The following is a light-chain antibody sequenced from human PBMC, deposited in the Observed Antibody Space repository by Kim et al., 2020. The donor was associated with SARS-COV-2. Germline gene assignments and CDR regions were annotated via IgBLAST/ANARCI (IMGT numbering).Light chain of an antibody. V-gene: IGKV1-39*01. Sequence: DIQLTQSPSSLSASVGDRVTITCRASQSVTFYLNWYQQKPGKAPKLLISAASYLQSGVPSRFSSSGSGTDFTLIISSLQPEDFATYYCQQTYNTLTFGPGTKVDVK. CDR1: QSVTFY. CDR3: QQTYNTLT. J-gene: IGKJ3*01. CDR2: AAS.